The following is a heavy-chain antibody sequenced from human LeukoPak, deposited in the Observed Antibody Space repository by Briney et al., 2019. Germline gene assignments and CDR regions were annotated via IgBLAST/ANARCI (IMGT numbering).Heavy chain of an antibody. CDR1: GYTLTELS. D-gene: IGHD4-17*01. J-gene: IGHJ5*02. CDR3: ATDLSGYGEYS. Sequence: ASVKVSCKVSGYTLTELSMHWVRQALGKGLEWMGGFDPEDGETIYAQKFQGRVTMTEDTSTDTAYMELSSLRSEDTAVCYCATDLSGYGEYSWGQGTLVTVSS. V-gene: IGHV1-24*01. CDR2: FDPEDGET.